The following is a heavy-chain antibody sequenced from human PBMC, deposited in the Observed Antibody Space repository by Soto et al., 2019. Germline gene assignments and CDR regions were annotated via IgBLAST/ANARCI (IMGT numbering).Heavy chain of an antibody. D-gene: IGHD3-22*01. J-gene: IGHJ3*02. CDR3: ARDPEQYDSSGYYFSAFDI. CDR2: IWYDGSNK. CDR1: GFTFSSYG. V-gene: IGHV3-33*01. Sequence: PGGSLRLSCAASGFTFSSYGMHWVRQAPGKGLEWVAVIWYDGSNKYYADSVKGRFTISRDNSKNTLYLQMNSLRAEDTAVYYCARDPEQYDSSGYYFSAFDIWGQGTMVTVSS.